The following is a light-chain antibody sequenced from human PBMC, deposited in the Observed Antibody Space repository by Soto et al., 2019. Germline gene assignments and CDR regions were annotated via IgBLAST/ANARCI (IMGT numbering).Light chain of an antibody. CDR2: PAS. CDR3: QQGYNFPRA. J-gene: IGKJ1*01. CDR1: QPISSW. Sequence: DIQMTQSPSSISASVGDRVTITCRASQPISSWLAWYQQVPGQAPYLLIYPASTLQSGVQSRFSGSGSGTDFTLTINSLQPEDFATYYCQQGYNFPRAFGQGTRVEI. V-gene: IGKV1-12*01.